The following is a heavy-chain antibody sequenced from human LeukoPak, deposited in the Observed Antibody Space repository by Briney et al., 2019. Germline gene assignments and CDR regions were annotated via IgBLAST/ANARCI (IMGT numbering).Heavy chain of an antibody. CDR3: AGEYYDFWSGHNWFDP. J-gene: IGHJ5*02. V-gene: IGHV4-59*01. D-gene: IGHD3-3*01. CDR1: GGSISSYY. Sequence: SETLPLTCTVSGGSISSYYCSWIRQPPGKGLEWIGYIYYSGSTNYNPSLKSRVTISVDTSKNQFSLKLSSVTAADTAVYYCAGEYYDFWSGHNWFDPWGQGTLVTVSS. CDR2: IYYSGST.